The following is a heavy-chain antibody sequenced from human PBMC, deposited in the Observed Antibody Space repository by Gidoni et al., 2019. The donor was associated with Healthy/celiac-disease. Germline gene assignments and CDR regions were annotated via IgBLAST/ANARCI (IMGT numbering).Heavy chain of an antibody. CDR3: TPLRYCSGGSCYANWFDP. V-gene: IGHV3-49*03. CDR2: IRSKAYGGTT. J-gene: IGHJ5*02. D-gene: IGHD2-15*01. Sequence: EVQLVESGGGLVQPGRSLRLSCTASGFTFGDYAMSWFRQAPGKGLEWVGFIRSKAYGGTTEDAASVKGRFTISRDDSKSIAYLQMNSLKTEDTAVYYCTPLRYCSGGSCYANWFDPWGQGTLVTVSS. CDR1: GFTFGDYA.